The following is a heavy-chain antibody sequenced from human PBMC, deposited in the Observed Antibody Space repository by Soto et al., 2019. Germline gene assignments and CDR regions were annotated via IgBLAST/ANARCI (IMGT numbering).Heavy chain of an antibody. Sequence: SETLSLTCTVSGGSVSSGSYYWSWIRQPAGKGLEWIGRIYTSGSTNYNPSLKSRVTMSVDTSKNQFSLKLSSVTAADTAVYYCARDRGDGYNSDYFDYWGQGTLVTVSS. J-gene: IGHJ4*02. CDR1: GGSVSSGSYY. D-gene: IGHD5-12*01. CDR3: ARDRGDGYNSDYFDY. V-gene: IGHV4-61*02. CDR2: IYTSGST.